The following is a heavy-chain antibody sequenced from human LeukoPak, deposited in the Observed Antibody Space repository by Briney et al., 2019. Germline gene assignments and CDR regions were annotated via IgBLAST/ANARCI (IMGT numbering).Heavy chain of an antibody. D-gene: IGHD2-15*01. J-gene: IGHJ3*02. CDR3: AREGDCSGGSCYGAFDI. CDR1: GYTFTGYY. V-gene: IGHV1-2*02. Sequence: ASVKVSCKASGYTFTGYYIHWVQQAPGQGLEWMGWINPNSGGTNYAQKFQGRVTMTKDTSISTAYMELSRLRSDDTAVYYCAREGDCSGGSCYGAFDIWGQGTMVTVSS. CDR2: INPNSGGT.